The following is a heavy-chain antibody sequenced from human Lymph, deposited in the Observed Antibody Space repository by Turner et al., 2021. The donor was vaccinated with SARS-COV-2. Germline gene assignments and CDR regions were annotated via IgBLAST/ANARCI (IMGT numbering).Heavy chain of an antibody. Sequence: QVQLVQSGAEVKKPGASVKVSCKASGYTFTSYDINWGRQATGHGLEWMGWMNPNSGYTGYAQKFQGRVTMTRNTTISTAYMELNSLTSDDTAVYYCAKGDGYPPHGLLDPWGQGTLVTVSS. CDR2: MNPNSGYT. CDR3: AKGDGYPPHGLLDP. D-gene: IGHD6-25*01. CDR1: GYTFTSYD. V-gene: IGHV1-8*01. J-gene: IGHJ5*02.